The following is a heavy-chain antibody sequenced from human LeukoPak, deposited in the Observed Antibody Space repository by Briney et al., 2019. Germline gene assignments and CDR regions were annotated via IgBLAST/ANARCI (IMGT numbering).Heavy chain of an antibody. Sequence: GGSLRLSCAASGFTFSSYWMSWVRQAPGKGLEWVANIKQDGSEKYYVDSVKGRFTISRDNAKNSLYLQMNSLRAEDTAVYYCAKDYRDFWSGYYGYFDFWGHGTRVTVSS. V-gene: IGHV3-7*03. J-gene: IGHJ4*01. CDR3: AKDYRDFWSGYYGYFDF. CDR1: GFTFSSYW. CDR2: IKQDGSEK. D-gene: IGHD3-3*01.